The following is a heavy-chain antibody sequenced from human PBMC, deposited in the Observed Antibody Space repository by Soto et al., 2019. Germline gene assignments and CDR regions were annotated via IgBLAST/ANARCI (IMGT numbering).Heavy chain of an antibody. CDR2: ISSSSSYI. CDR3: AREMYYYGSGSKLFDS. Sequence: EVQLVESGGGLVKPGGSLRLSCAASGFTFSSYSMNWVRQAPGKGLEWVSSISSSSSYIYYADSVKGRFTISRDNAKNSLYLQMNSLRAEDTAVYYCAREMYYYGSGSKLFDSWGQGTLVTVSS. CDR1: GFTFSSYS. D-gene: IGHD3-10*01. V-gene: IGHV3-21*01. J-gene: IGHJ4*02.